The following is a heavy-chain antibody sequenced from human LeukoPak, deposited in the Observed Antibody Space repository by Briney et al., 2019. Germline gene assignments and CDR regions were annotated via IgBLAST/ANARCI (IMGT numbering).Heavy chain of an antibody. J-gene: IGHJ6*02. V-gene: IGHV3-7*01. CDR3: ARDPYNPYYYGMDV. D-gene: IGHD1-14*01. CDR1: GFTFSSYW. Sequence: GGSLRLSCAASGFTFSSYWMSWVRQAPGKGLEWVANIKQDGSEKYYVDSVKGRFTISRDNAKNSLYLQMNSLRAEDTAVYYCARDPYNPYYYGMDVWGQGTTVTVSS. CDR2: IKQDGSEK.